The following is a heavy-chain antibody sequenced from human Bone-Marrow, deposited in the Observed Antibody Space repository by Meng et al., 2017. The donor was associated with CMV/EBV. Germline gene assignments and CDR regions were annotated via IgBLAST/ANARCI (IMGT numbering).Heavy chain of an antibody. V-gene: IGHV3-73*01. CDR2: MRNKVANYAT. CDR3: TRWVSGAAANFDF. D-gene: IGHD6-25*01. J-gene: IGHJ4*02. Sequence: GESLKISCAASGFTFSSYWMSWVRQAPGKGREWVGRMRNKVANYATAYSASVKGRFTISRDDSKNTAYLQMNSLKTDDSALYYCTRWVSGAAANFDFWGQGTLVTVSS. CDR1: GFTFSSYW.